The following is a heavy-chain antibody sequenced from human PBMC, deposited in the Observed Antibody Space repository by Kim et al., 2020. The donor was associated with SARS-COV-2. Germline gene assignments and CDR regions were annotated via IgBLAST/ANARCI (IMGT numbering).Heavy chain of an antibody. D-gene: IGHD2-2*01. CDR1: GGSFSGYY. CDR2: INHSGST. V-gene: IGHV4-34*01. CDR3: ARGARSTSPLMPYFDY. Sequence: SETLSLTCAVYGGSFSGYYWNWIRQPPGKGLEWIGEINHSGSTNYNPSLKSRVTISVDTSKNQFSLKLSSVTAADTAVYYCARGARSTSPLMPYFDYWG. J-gene: IGHJ4*01.